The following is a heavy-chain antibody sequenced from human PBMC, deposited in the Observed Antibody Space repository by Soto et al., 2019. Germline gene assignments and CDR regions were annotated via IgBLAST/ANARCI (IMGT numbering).Heavy chain of an antibody. D-gene: IGHD3-10*01. V-gene: IGHV1-69*02. J-gene: IGHJ4*02. CDR3: APSYGSGYQAFHY. Sequence: QVQLVQSGAEVKKPGSSVKVSCKASGDTFSFYTIKWVRQAPGLGLEWMGRVNPIVSMANYAQKCQGRVTITADKSTNTAYMQLSSLRSDDTAVYYCAPSYGSGYQAFHYWGQDALVNVSS. CDR1: GDTFSFYT. CDR2: VNPIVSMA.